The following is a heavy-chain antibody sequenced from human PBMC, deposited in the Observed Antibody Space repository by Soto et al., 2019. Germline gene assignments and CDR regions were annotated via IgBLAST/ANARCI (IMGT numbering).Heavy chain of an antibody. D-gene: IGHD5-12*01. J-gene: IGHJ3*02. Sequence: PGGSLRLSCAASGFTFGSYEMNWVRQAPGKGLEWVSYISSSGSTIYYADSVKGRFTISRDNAKNSLYLQMNSLRAEDTAVYYCARRHPDGDGYNFGAFDIWGQGTMVTVSS. CDR3: ARRHPDGDGYNFGAFDI. CDR2: ISSSGSTI. V-gene: IGHV3-48*03. CDR1: GFTFGSYE.